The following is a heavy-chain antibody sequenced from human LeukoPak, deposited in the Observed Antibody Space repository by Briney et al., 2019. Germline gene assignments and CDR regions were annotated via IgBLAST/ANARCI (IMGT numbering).Heavy chain of an antibody. D-gene: IGHD6-19*01. V-gene: IGHV3-48*03. CDR3: ALLAVASDFDY. J-gene: IGHJ4*02. Sequence: GGSLRLPCAVSGFPFSIYVMNWVRQAPGKGLEWVSNNGSSGTTIYYADSVKGRFSISRDNAKDSLYLQMNSLRVEDTAVYYCALLAVASDFDYWGQGALVTVSS. CDR2: NGSSGTTI. CDR1: GFPFSIYV.